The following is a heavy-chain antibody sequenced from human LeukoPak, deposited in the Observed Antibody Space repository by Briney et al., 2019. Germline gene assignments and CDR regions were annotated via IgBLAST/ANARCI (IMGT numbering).Heavy chain of an antibody. V-gene: IGHV1-18*01. Sequence: ASVKVSCKASGYTFTSYGISWVRQAPGQRLEWMGWISAYNGNTKYAQKLQGRVTMTTDTSTSTAYMELRSLRSDDTAVYYCARDSADLDYYGSGSYWWGQGTLVTVSS. CDR3: ARDSADLDYYGSGSYW. CDR1: GYTFTSYG. D-gene: IGHD3-10*01. J-gene: IGHJ4*02. CDR2: ISAYNGNT.